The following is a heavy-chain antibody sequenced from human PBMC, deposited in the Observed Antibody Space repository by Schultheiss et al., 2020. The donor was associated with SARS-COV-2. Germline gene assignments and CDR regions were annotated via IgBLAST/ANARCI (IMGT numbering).Heavy chain of an antibody. CDR2: INSDGSST. D-gene: IGHD2-2*01. V-gene: IGHV3-74*01. J-gene: IGHJ4*02. CDR3: VKGSTSYHFDY. CDR1: GFTFSSYS. Sequence: GGSLRLSCAASGFTFSSYSMNWVRQAPGKGLEWVSRINSDGSSTSYADSVKGRFTISRDNAKNSLYLQMNSLRAEDTAVYYCVKGSTSYHFDYWGQGTLVTVSS.